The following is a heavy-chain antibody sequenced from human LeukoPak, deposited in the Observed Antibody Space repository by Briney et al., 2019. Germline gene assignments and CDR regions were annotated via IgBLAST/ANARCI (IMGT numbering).Heavy chain of an antibody. Sequence: PGRSLRLSCAASGSTFSSYAMHWVRQAPGKGLEWVAVISYDGSNRYYADSVKGRFTISRDNSKNTLYLQMNSLRAEDTAVYYCARFGSGRRYFDYWGQGTLVTVSS. CDR1: GSTFSSYA. CDR3: ARFGSGRRYFDY. D-gene: IGHD3-10*01. J-gene: IGHJ4*02. V-gene: IGHV3-30*04. CDR2: ISYDGSNR.